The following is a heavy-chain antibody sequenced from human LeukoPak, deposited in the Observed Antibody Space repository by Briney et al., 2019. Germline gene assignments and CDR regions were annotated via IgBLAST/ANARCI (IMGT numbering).Heavy chain of an antibody. CDR1: GYTFTDHY. CDR2: INPNRGAT. CDR3: ARENMDSNSFDY. V-gene: IGHV1-2*02. D-gene: IGHD3/OR15-3a*01. Sequence: ASVKVSCKASGYTFTDHYIHWVRQAPGQGLEWMGWINPNRGATNYAQKFQGRLTMTRDTSITTAYMELSRLTSDDTAIYYCARENMDSNSFDYWGQGTLVTVSS. J-gene: IGHJ4*02.